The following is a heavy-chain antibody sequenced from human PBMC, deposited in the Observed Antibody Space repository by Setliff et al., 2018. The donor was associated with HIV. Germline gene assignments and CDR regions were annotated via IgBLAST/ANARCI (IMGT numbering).Heavy chain of an antibody. CDR1: GGSVNSGNYH. CDR2: IYTSGSP. J-gene: IGHJ4*02. Sequence: SETLSLTCSVSGGSVNSGNYHWAWIRQPAGKGLEWIGHIYTSGSPPYKSSLTSRLTISLDTSRNQFSLKLTSVTAADSATYYCARWVYNSAWSLDYWGQGTLVTVSS. CDR3: ARWVYNSAWSLDY. D-gene: IGHD6-19*01. V-gene: IGHV4-61*09.